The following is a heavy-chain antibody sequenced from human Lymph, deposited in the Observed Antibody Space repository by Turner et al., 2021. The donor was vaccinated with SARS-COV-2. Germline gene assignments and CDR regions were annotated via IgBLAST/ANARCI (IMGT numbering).Heavy chain of an antibody. Sequence: EVQLVWSGGGVGQHGGSLRLSCLASRLTSDDYAMHWVRQAPGKGLEWVALSSGEGGGTYYADSVKSQFTTSRDNSKISLSLQMNSLRAEDTALYYCAKDPGYCSGGSCYSRTYFDFWGQGTLVTVSA. J-gene: IGHJ4*02. V-gene: IGHV3-43*02. CDR3: AKDPGYCSGGSCYSRTYFDF. CDR2: SSGEGGGT. CDR1: RLTSDDYA. D-gene: IGHD2-15*01.